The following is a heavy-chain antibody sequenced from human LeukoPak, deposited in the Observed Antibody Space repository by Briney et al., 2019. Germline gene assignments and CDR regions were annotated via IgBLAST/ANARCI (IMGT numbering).Heavy chain of an antibody. J-gene: IGHJ6*03. V-gene: IGHV4-4*07. CDR3: GSSSSRRYYYYLDV. CDR1: GGSISSYY. CDR2: IYTSGST. Sequence: PSETLSLTCTVSGGSISSYYWSWIRQPPGKGLEWMGRIYTSGSTNYNPALKSRVTMSVGTSKNQFSLKLSSVTAADTAVYYCGSSSSRRYYYYLDVWGKGTTVTVSS. D-gene: IGHD6-6*01.